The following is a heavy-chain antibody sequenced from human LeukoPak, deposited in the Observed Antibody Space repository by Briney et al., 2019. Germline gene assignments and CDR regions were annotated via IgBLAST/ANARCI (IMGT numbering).Heavy chain of an antibody. CDR1: GYRFSSNW. J-gene: IGHJ4*02. Sequence: GESLKISCKGSGYRFSSNWIAWVRQMPGKGLEWMGVIYPGDSDTRYSPSFQGQVTISADKSISTAYLQWSSLKASDTAMYYCARLRKGNYYFDYWGQGTLVTVSS. V-gene: IGHV5-51*01. D-gene: IGHD1-1*01. CDR3: ARLRKGNYYFDY. CDR2: IYPGDSDT.